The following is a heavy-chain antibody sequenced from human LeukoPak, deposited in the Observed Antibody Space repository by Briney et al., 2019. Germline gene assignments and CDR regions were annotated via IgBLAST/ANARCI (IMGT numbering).Heavy chain of an antibody. Sequence: QSGGSLRLSCAASGFTFSSYDMHWVRQATGKGLEWVSAIGTAGDTYYPGSVKGRFTISRENAKNSLYLQMNSLRAGDTAVYYCARGAGGYCSSTSCYSGFDPWGQGTLVTVSS. CDR2: IGTAGDT. J-gene: IGHJ5*02. D-gene: IGHD2-2*01. CDR1: GFTFSSYD. V-gene: IGHV3-13*01. CDR3: ARGAGGYCSSTSCYSGFDP.